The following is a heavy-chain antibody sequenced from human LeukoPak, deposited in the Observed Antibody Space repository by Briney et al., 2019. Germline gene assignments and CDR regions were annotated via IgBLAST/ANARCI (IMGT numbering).Heavy chain of an antibody. CDR1: GGSISSYY. V-gene: IGHV4-59*01. CDR3: ARAGRHYYGSGRPGSVFDY. J-gene: IGHJ4*02. Sequence: PSETLSLTCTVSGGSISSYYWSWIRQPPGKGLEWIGYIYYSGSTNYNPSLKSRVTISVDTSKNQFSLKLSSVTAADTAVYYCARAGRHYYGSGRPGSVFDYWGQGTLVTVSS. CDR2: IYYSGST. D-gene: IGHD3-10*01.